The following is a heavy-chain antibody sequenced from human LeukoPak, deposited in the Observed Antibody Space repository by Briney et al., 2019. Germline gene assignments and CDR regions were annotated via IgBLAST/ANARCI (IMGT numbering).Heavy chain of an antibody. J-gene: IGHJ4*02. CDR1: GFSFSSHW. V-gene: IGHV5-51*01. CDR3: ARHPSVVTPYYFDS. Sequence: GESLKISCKGSGFSFSSHWIGWVRQMPGKGLEWMGVIFPADSDIKYSPSFQGQVTISVDKSISTAYLQWSSLKASDTAMYYCARHPSVVTPYYFDSWGQGTLVTVSS. CDR2: IFPADSDI. D-gene: IGHD2-21*02.